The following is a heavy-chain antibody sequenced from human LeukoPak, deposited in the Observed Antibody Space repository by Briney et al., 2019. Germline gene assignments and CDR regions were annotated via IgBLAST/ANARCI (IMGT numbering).Heavy chain of an antibody. CDR2: IRYDGSNK. CDR3: ATGGQQPGTFDY. J-gene: IGHJ4*02. D-gene: IGHD6-13*01. CDR1: GFILSSYW. Sequence: GGSLRLSCAASGFILSSYWMSWVRQAPGKGLEWVAFIRYDGSNKYYADSVKGRFTISRDNSKNTLYLQMNSLRAEDTAVYYCATGGQQPGTFDYWGQGTLVTVSS. V-gene: IGHV3-30*02.